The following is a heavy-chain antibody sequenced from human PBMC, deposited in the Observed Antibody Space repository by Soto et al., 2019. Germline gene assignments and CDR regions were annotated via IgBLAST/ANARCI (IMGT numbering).Heavy chain of an antibody. CDR3: ARDQYDFRSGSYYYAMEV. CDR1: GGSVIRESHY. D-gene: IGHD3-3*01. Sequence: SETLSLTCTVSGGSVIRESHYFICIRQTPGKGREWIGYIYYTGSTNYNPSLKGRVTMSVDTSRDQVSLRLRSVTRADTAVYYCARDQYDFRSGSYYYAMEVWGQGTKVTVSS. CDR2: IYYTGST. V-gene: IGHV4-61*01. J-gene: IGHJ6*02.